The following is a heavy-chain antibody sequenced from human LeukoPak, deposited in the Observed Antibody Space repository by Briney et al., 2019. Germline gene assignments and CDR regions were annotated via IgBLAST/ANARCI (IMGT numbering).Heavy chain of an antibody. CDR1: GFTFSDYY. V-gene: IGHV3-11*04. J-gene: IGHJ4*02. CDR2: ITSGGSTI. Sequence: PGGSLRLSCAASGFTFSDYYMSWIRQAPGEGLEWVSYITSGGSTIYYADSVKGRFTISRDNAKNSLYLQMNNLRAEDTAVYYCVRDKDWAFDYWGQGALVTVSS. D-gene: IGHD3-9*01. CDR3: VRDKDWAFDY.